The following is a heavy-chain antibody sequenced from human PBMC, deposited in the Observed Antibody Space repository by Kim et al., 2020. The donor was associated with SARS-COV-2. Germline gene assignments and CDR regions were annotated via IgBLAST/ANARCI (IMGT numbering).Heavy chain of an antibody. Sequence: NSNPSLKSRVTISVDTSKNQFSLKLSSVTAADTAVYYCARVSVPRLWYDYWGQGTRVTVSS. V-gene: IGHV4-59*01. CDR3: ARVSVPRLWYDY. D-gene: IGHD5-18*01. J-gene: IGHJ4*02.